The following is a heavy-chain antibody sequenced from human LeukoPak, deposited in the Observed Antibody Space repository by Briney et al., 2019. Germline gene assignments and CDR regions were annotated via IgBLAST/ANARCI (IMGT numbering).Heavy chain of an antibody. V-gene: IGHV1-18*01. J-gene: IGHJ3*02. CDR3: ARSYYDSSGTAFDI. Sequence: ASVKVSCKASGYTFTSYGISWVRQAPGQGLEWMGWISAYNGNTNYAQKLQGRVTMTTDTSTNIAYMELRSLRSDDTAVYYCARSYYDSSGTAFDIWGQGTMVTVSS. D-gene: IGHD3-22*01. CDR2: ISAYNGNT. CDR1: GYTFTSYG.